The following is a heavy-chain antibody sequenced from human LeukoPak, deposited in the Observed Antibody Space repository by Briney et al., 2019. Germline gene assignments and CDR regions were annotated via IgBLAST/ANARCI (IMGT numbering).Heavy chain of an antibody. CDR3: AKDPGSGWPIYYFDY. Sequence: GGSLRLSCAASGFTFSNAWMSWVRQAPGKGLEWVGRIKSKTDGGTTDYAAPVKGRFTISRDDSKNTLYLQMNSLKTEDTAVYYCAKDPGSGWPIYYFDYWGQGTLVTVSS. CDR1: GFTFSNAW. V-gene: IGHV3-15*01. CDR2: IKSKTDGGTT. D-gene: IGHD6-19*01. J-gene: IGHJ4*02.